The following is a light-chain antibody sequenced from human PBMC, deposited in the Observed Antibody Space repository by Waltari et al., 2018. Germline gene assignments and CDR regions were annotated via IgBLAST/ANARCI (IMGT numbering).Light chain of an antibody. Sequence: QSALTQPASVSGSHGQSITISCTGTFSDVGRYDYVSWYQQHPGKAPKLLIHDVTDRPSGVADRFSGSKSGNTASLTISGLQADDEADYYCTSYTSSTTTPYVFGTGTQVTV. CDR3: TSYTSSTTTPYV. V-gene: IGLV2-14*03. CDR2: DVT. J-gene: IGLJ1*01. CDR1: FSDVGRYDY.